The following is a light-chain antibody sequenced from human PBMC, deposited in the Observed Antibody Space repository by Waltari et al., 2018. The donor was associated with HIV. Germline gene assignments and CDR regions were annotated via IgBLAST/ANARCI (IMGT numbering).Light chain of an antibody. J-gene: IGKJ1*01. CDR2: AAS. Sequence: DIQMTQSPSSLSASVGDRVTITCRESQSISSYLNWYQQKPGKAPKLLIYAASSLQRGVPSRFSGSGSGTDFTLTISSLQPEDFATYYCQQSYSTPWTFGQGTKVEIK. CDR3: QQSYSTPWT. CDR1: QSISSY. V-gene: IGKV1-39*01.